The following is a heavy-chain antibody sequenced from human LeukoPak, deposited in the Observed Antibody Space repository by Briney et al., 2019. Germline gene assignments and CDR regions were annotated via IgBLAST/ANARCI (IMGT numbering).Heavy chain of an antibody. CDR1: GFTFDDYA. D-gene: IGHD3-10*01. CDR3: AKGWGMVRGVDY. Sequence: GRSLRLSCAASGFTFDDYAMHWVRQAPGKGLEWVSGISWNSGSIGYADSVKGRFTISRDNAKSSLYLQMNSLRAEDTALYYCAKGWGMVRGVDYWGQGTLVTVSS. CDR2: ISWNSGSI. J-gene: IGHJ4*02. V-gene: IGHV3-9*01.